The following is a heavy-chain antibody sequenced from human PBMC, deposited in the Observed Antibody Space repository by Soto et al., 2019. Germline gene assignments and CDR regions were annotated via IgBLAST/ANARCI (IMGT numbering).Heavy chain of an antibody. CDR3: ARGWSXXXXTGYSY. Sequence: GASVKVSCKASGDTFSSYAISWVRQAPGQGLEWMGGIIPIFGTANYAQKFQGRVTITADESTSTAYMELSSLRSEDTAVYYCARGWSXXXXTGYSYWGQGTLVTVSS. J-gene: IGHJ4*02. V-gene: IGHV1-69*13. CDR1: GDTFSSYA. CDR2: IIPIFGTA. D-gene: IGHD3-9*01.